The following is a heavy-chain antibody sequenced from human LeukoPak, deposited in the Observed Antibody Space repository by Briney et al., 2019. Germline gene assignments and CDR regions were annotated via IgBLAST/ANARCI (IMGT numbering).Heavy chain of an antibody. D-gene: IGHD3-10*01. Sequence: SETLSLTCTVSGGSISRYYWSWIRQPPGKGLEWIGYIYYSGSTNYNPSLKSRVTISVDTSKNQFSLKLSSVTAADTAVYYCARHPELYFFDYWGQGTLVTVSS. CDR2: IYYSGST. J-gene: IGHJ4*02. CDR1: GGSISRYY. CDR3: ARHPELYFFDY. V-gene: IGHV4-59*08.